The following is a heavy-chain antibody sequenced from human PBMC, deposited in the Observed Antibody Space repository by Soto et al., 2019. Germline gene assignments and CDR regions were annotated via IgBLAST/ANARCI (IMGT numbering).Heavy chain of an antibody. CDR1: GYTFINFD. D-gene: IGHD6-13*01. Sequence: AVKVSCKASGYTFINFDISWVRQAAGQGLEWLGWMNPGSGKTGYASRFQGRVAMTRDASTGTSHLELSSLTSDDTAVYYCARMASAGTLNWFDPWGQGTLVSVSS. CDR2: MNPGSGKT. J-gene: IGHJ5*02. CDR3: ARMASAGTLNWFDP. V-gene: IGHV1-8*02.